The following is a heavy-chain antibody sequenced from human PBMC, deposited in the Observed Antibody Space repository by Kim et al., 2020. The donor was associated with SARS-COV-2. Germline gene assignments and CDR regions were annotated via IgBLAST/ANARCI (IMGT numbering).Heavy chain of an antibody. J-gene: IGHJ3*01. CDR2: YDGNNK. CDR3: AAAFDV. Sequence: YDGNNKYYADSVKGRFTISRDNSKNTVYLQMNSLRVEDTAVYYWAAAFDVWGRGTMVTVSS. V-gene: IGHV3-33*01.